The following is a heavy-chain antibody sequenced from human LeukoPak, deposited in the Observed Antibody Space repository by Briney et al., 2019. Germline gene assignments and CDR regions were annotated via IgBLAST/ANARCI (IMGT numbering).Heavy chain of an antibody. Sequence: PGRSLRLSCAASGFTFSSYGMHWVRQAPGKGLEWVAVIWYDGSNKYYADSVKGRFTISRDNSKNTLYLQMNSLRAEDTAVYYCTKDLDSNYFDYWGQGTLVTVSS. D-gene: IGHD3-22*01. CDR2: IWYDGSNK. J-gene: IGHJ4*02. CDR3: TKDLDSNYFDY. V-gene: IGHV3-33*06. CDR1: GFTFSSYG.